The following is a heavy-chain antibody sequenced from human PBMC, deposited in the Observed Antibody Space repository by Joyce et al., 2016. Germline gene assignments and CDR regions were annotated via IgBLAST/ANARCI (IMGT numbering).Heavy chain of an antibody. CDR1: GFTFSSYS. D-gene: IGHD2-8*01. Sequence: EVQLVDSGGGLVKPGGSLRLSCAASGFTFSSYSMSWVRQAAGKGLEWVSSLSSSSSYIKYTDSVKGRFTISRDNAKNSLYLQMNSLRVEDTAVYYCARSSYTNGIFDYWGQGTLVTVSS. CDR3: ARSSYTNGIFDY. V-gene: IGHV3-21*01. J-gene: IGHJ4*02. CDR2: LSSSSSYI.